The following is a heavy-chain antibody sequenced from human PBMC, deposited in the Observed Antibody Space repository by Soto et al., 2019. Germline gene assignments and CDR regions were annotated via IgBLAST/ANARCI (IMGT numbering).Heavy chain of an antibody. CDR3: ARSHSSYDYIWGSYRAPDAFDI. CDR2: IIPILGIA. D-gene: IGHD3-16*02. CDR1: GGTFSSYT. V-gene: IGHV1-69*02. Sequence: SVKVSCEASGGTFSSYTISWVRQAPGQGLEWMGRIIPILGIANYAQKFQGRVTITADKSTSTAYMELSSLRSEDTAVYYCARSHSSYDYIWGSYRAPDAFDIWGQGTMVTVSS. J-gene: IGHJ3*02.